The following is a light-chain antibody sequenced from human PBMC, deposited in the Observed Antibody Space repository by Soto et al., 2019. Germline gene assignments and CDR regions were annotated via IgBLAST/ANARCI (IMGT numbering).Light chain of an antibody. CDR1: QGISSA. CDR2: DAS. CDR3: QQYNSYPPYT. V-gene: IGKV1-13*02. J-gene: IGKJ2*01. Sequence: AIQLPQSPSSLSASVGDRVTITFRASQGISSALAWYQQKPGKAPKLLIYDASILECDVPTRFSGRRSGTDFTLSISSLQHEDFATYYCQQYNSYPPYTFGQGTKVEIK.